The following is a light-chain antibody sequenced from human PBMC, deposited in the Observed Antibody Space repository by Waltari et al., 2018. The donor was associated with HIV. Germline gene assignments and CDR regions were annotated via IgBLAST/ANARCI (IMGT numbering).Light chain of an antibody. CDR2: GVS. Sequence: LLMTQSPGSLSVSPGERVTLSCRASQSVSNNLAWFQHQRGQPPRLLIFGVSSKAAGVPDIFRGSGSGTEFNLTISGLRSEDFATYYCQQYHSWPWTFGQGTKGEV. CDR3: QQYHSWPWT. J-gene: IGKJ1*01. V-gene: IGKV3-15*01. CDR1: QSVSNN.